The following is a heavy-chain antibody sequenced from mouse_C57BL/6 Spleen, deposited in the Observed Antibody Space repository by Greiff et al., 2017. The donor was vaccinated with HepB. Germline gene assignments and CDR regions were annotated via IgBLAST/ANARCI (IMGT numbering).Heavy chain of an antibody. Sequence: EVQLQQSGPELVKPGASVKMSCKASGYTFTDYNMHWVKQSHGKSLEWIGYINPNNGGTSYNQKFKGKATLTVNKSSSTAYMELRSLTSEDSAVYYCARMYYYCSSDYFDYWGQGTTLTVSS. V-gene: IGHV1-22*01. CDR2: INPNNGGT. CDR3: ARMYYYCSSDYFDY. CDR1: GYTFTDYN. D-gene: IGHD1-1*01. J-gene: IGHJ2*01.